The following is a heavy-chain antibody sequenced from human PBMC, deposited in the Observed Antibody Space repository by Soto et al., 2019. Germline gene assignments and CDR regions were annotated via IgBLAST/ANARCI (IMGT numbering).Heavy chain of an antibody. J-gene: IGHJ6*02. D-gene: IGHD3-3*01. CDR1: VFTFSIYA. CDR3: ARTSYDFAGIYYYGMDV. V-gene: IGHV3-33*01. CDR2: IWYDGSNK. Sequence: QPGGSLRLSCASSVFTFSIYAMAWVRQAPGNGLEWVAVIWYDGSNKYYADSVKGRFTISRDNSKNTLYLQMNSLRAEDTAVYYCARTSYDFAGIYYYGMDVWGQGTTVTVSS.